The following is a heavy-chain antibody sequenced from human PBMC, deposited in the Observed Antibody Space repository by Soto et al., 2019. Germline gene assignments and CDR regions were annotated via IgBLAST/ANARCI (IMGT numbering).Heavy chain of an antibody. J-gene: IGHJ3*02. CDR3: ARTRRGDGGPDEFDI. D-gene: IGHD2-15*01. Sequence: PSETLSLTCTVSGGSISSYYWSWIRQPPGKGLEWIGYICYSGSTNYNPSLKSRVTISVDTSKNQFSLRLSSVTAADKAVYYCARTRRGDGGPDEFDIWGQGTMVT. CDR2: ICYSGST. V-gene: IGHV4-59*12. CDR1: GGSISSYY.